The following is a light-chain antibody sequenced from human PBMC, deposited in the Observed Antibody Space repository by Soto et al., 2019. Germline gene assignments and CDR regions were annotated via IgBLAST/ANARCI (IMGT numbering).Light chain of an antibody. Sequence: DIVMTQSPDSLAVSLGERATINCKSSQSVLKSSNNLNYLAWYQQKPGQPPKLLIFWASTRESGVPDRFSGSGSGTDFTLTISSLQAEDVAVYYCQQYYSCPRTFGQGTKVEIK. CDR1: QSVLKSSNNLNY. CDR3: QQYYSCPRT. CDR2: WAS. V-gene: IGKV4-1*01. J-gene: IGKJ1*01.